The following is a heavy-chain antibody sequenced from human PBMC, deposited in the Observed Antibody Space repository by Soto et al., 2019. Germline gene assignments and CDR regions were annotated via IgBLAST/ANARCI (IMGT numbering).Heavy chain of an antibody. Sequence: SETLSLTCAVYGGSFSGYYWSWIRQPPGKGLEWIGEINHSGSTNYNPSLKSRVTISVDTSKNQFSLKLSSVTAADTAVYYCARDLQWLASFDDSGQGTLVTISS. J-gene: IGHJ4*02. V-gene: IGHV4-34*01. CDR2: INHSGST. CDR3: ARDLQWLASFDD. CDR1: GGSFSGYY. D-gene: IGHD6-19*01.